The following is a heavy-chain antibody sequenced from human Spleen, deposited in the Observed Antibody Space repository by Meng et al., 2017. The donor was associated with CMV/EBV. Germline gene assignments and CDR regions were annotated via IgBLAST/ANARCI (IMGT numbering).Heavy chain of an antibody. D-gene: IGHD6-13*01. Sequence: GESLKISCGASGFTFSSYGMHWVRQAPGKGLEWVAFIRYDGSNKYYADSVKGRFTISRDNSENTVYLQMNSLRAEDTALYYCARGSFYSSSWYGVYYYYGMDVWGQGTTVTVSS. CDR3: ARGSFYSSSWYGVYYYYGMDV. CDR1: GFTFSSYG. J-gene: IGHJ6*02. V-gene: IGHV3-30*02. CDR2: IRYDGSNK.